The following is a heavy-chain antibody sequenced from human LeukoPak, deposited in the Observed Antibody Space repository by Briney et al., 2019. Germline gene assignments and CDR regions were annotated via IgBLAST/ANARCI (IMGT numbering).Heavy chain of an antibody. Sequence: GGSLRLSCAASGFTFSSYGMHWVRQAPGKGLEWVAFIRYDGSNKYYAESGQGRFTISRDNPKNTLYLQMNSLRAEDTAVYYCYIVGAALGRYFDYWGQGTLVTVSS. V-gene: IGHV3-30*02. J-gene: IGHJ4*02. D-gene: IGHD1-26*01. CDR3: YIVGAALGRYFDY. CDR2: IRYDGSNK. CDR1: GFTFSSYG.